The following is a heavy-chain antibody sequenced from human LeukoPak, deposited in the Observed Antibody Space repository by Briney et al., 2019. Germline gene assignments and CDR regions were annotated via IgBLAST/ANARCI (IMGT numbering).Heavy chain of an antibody. CDR1: GGTFSSYV. CDR3: ATDLVRGVITWFDP. J-gene: IGHJ5*02. CDR2: IIPIFGTA. Sequence: SVKVSCKASGGTFSSYVISWVRQAPGQGLEWMGRIIPIFGTANCAQKFQGRVTITTDESTSTAYMELSSLRSEDTAVYYCATDLVRGVITWFDPWGQGTLVTVSS. D-gene: IGHD3-10*01. V-gene: IGHV1-69*05.